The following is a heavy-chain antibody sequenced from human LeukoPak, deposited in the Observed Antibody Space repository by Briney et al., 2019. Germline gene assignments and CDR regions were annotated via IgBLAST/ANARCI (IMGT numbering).Heavy chain of an antibody. V-gene: IGHV4-59*08. J-gene: IGHJ3*01. CDR1: GDSISSSY. CDR2: IYNSANT. D-gene: IGHD3-22*01. Sequence: SETLSLTCSVSGDSISSSYWSWIRQPPGKGLEWIGNIYNSANTNYNPSLQSRVTMSVDTSKSQFSPQLTSVSAADTAVYYCARRFSSRPDGNGYYYGHDAFDVWAKGHWSPSLQ. CDR3: ARRFSSRPDGNGYYYGHDAFDV.